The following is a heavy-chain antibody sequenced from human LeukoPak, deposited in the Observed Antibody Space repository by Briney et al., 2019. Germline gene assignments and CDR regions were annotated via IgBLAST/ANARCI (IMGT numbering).Heavy chain of an antibody. D-gene: IGHD5-12*01. CDR1: GFTFSNYA. V-gene: IGHV3-66*01. Sequence: PGGSLRLSCAASGFTFSNYAMNWVRQAPGKGPEWVSLVHFSGTTFYADSVKGRFTMSRDNSKNTLYLQMNSLRAEDTAVYYCASSGYGHSWGQGTLVTVSS. CDR3: ASSGYGHS. CDR2: VHFSGTT. J-gene: IGHJ4*02.